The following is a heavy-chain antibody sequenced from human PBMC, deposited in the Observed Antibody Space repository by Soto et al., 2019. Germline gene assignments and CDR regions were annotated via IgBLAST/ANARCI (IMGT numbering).Heavy chain of an antibody. D-gene: IGHD6-19*01. J-gene: IGHJ4*02. Sequence: ESLKISCKGSGYSFTSNWIGWVRQMPGKGLEWMGIIYPGDSDTRFSPSFQGQVTISADKSISTAYLQWSSLEASDTAMYYCVTESLGYYFDYWGQGTLVTVSS. V-gene: IGHV5-51*01. CDR3: VTESLGYYFDY. CDR2: IYPGDSDT. CDR1: GYSFTSNW.